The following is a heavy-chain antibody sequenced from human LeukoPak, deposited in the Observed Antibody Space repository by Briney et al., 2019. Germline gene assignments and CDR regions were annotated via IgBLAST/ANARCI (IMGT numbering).Heavy chain of an antibody. CDR3: ARDSPTFDI. CDR1: GFTFSTYA. V-gene: IGHV3-23*01. J-gene: IGHJ3*02. CDR2: ISGSGGST. Sequence: HPGGSLRLSCAASGFTFSTYAMSWVRQAPGKGMEWVSAISGSGGSTYYADSVKGRFTISRDNSKNTLYLQMNSLRAEDTAIYYCARDSPTFDIWGQGTMVTVSS.